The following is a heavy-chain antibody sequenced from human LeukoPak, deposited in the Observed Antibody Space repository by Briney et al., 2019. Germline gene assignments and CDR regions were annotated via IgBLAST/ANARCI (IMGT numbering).Heavy chain of an antibody. V-gene: IGHV4-39*01. Sequence: SETLSLTCTVSGGSISSGTYHWGWIRQPPGKGLEWIGSIYYSGSSYYNPSLKSRVTISVDTSKIQFSLKLSSVTAADTAVYYCARRITVAGGWFDPWGQGTLVTVSS. D-gene: IGHD6-19*01. CDR1: GGSISSGTYH. CDR2: IYYSGSS. J-gene: IGHJ5*02. CDR3: ARRITVAGGWFDP.